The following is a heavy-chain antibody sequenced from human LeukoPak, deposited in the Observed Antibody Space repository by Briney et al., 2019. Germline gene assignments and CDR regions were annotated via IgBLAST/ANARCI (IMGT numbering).Heavy chain of an antibody. D-gene: IGHD3-22*01. CDR3: ARATLVYYDSSGYYQT. V-gene: IGHV4-34*01. J-gene: IGHJ4*02. CDR1: GGSFSGYY. Sequence: KPSETLSLTCAVYGGSFSGYYWSWIRQPPGKGLEWIGEINHSASTNYNPSLKSRVTISVDTSKNQFSLKLSSVTAADTAVYYCARATLVYYDSSGYYQTWGQGTLVTVSS. CDR2: INHSAST.